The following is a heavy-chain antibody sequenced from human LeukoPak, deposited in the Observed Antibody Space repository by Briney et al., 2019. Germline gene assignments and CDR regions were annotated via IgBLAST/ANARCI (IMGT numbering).Heavy chain of an antibody. D-gene: IGHD5-18*01. Sequence: PSETLSLTCAVYGGSFSGYYWSWIRQPPGKGLEWIAYIEYRGSTTYNPSLRNRVTISVDTSRNQFSLKLSSVTAADTAVYYCARSRSGYSYDHAAFEVWGQGTMVTVSS. CDR3: ARSRSGYSYDHAAFEV. V-gene: IGHV4-59*01. CDR1: GGSFSGYY. J-gene: IGHJ3*01. CDR2: IEYRGST.